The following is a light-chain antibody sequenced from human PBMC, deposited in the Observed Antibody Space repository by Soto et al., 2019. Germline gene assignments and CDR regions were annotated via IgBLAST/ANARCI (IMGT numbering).Light chain of an antibody. V-gene: IGKV3-20*01. CDR1: QSVSSN. CDR3: QQYGSS. J-gene: IGKJ5*01. CDR2: GAS. Sequence: EIVMTQSPATLSVSPGERATLSCRASQSVSSNLAWYQQKLGQAPRLLIYGASSRATGIPDRFSGSGSGTDFTLTISRLEPEDFAVYYCQQYGSSFGQGTRLEIK.